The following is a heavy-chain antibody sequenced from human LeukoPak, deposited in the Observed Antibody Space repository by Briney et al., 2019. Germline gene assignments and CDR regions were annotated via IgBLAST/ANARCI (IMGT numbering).Heavy chain of an antibody. Sequence: PSETLSLTCTVSGGSISSYYWSWIRQPAGKGLEWIGHVHSSGSTNYNPSLKSRVTMSVDTSKNQFSLKVSSVTAADTALYYCARRSSMENFYDQWGQGTLVTVSS. CDR1: GGSISSYY. J-gene: IGHJ4*02. V-gene: IGHV4-4*07. D-gene: IGHD2-2*01. CDR2: VHSSGST. CDR3: ARRSSMENFYDQ.